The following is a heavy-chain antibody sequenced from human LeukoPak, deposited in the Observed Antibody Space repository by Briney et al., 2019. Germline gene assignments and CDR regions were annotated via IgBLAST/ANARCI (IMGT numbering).Heavy chain of an antibody. CDR2: INHSGST. CDR3: ARVYCSSTSCYGFGWFDP. J-gene: IGHJ5*02. CDR1: GGSFSGYY. V-gene: IGHV4-34*01. D-gene: IGHD2-2*01. Sequence: SETLSLTCAVYGGSFSGYYWSWIRQPPGKGLEWIGEINHSGSTNYNPSLKSRVTISVDTSKNQFSLKLSSVTAADTAVYYCARVYCSSTSCYGFGWFDPWGQGTLVTVSS.